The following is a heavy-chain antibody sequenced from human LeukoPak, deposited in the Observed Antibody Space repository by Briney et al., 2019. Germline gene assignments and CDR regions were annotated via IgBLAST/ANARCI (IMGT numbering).Heavy chain of an antibody. CDR3: AREVVIAAAAGELDY. CDR2: INHSGST. CDR1: GGSFSGYY. J-gene: IGHJ4*02. V-gene: IGHV4-34*01. Sequence: SETLSLTCAVYGGSFSGYYWSWIRQPPGKGLEWIGEINHSGSTNYNPSLKSRVTISVDTSKNQFSLKLSSVTAADTAVYYCAREVVIAAAAGELDYWGQGTLVTVSS. D-gene: IGHD6-13*01.